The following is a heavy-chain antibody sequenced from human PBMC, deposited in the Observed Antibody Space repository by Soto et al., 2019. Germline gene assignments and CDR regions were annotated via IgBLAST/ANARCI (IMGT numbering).Heavy chain of an antibody. CDR3: AGAAAWGSQWLDP. CDR2: ISYTGST. D-gene: IGHD7-27*01. J-gene: IGHJ5*02. V-gene: IGHV4-61*01. CDR1: GGSVSSGSYC. Sequence: QVQLQESGPGLVKPSETLSLTCTVSGGSVSSGSYCWSWIRQPPGKGLEWIGYISYTGSTNYNPSLKSRVSISAATYKNQFSLELSSVTAADTAVYYCAGAAAWGSQWLDPWGQGTLVTVSS.